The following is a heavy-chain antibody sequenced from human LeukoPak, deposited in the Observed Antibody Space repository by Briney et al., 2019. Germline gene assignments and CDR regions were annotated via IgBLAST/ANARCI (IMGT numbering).Heavy chain of an antibody. CDR2: IYYSGST. CDR3: ARGDITMVRGVTDAFGI. Sequence: SETLSLTCAVYGGSFSSYYWSWIRQPPGKGLEWIGYIYYSGSTNYNPSLESRVTISVDTSKNQFSLKLSSVTAADTAVYYCARGDITMVRGVTDAFGIWGQGTMVTVSS. D-gene: IGHD3-10*01. J-gene: IGHJ3*02. CDR1: GGSFSSYY. V-gene: IGHV4-59*01.